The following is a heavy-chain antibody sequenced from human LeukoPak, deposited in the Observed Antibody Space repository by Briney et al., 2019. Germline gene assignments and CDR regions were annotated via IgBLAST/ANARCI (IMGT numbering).Heavy chain of an antibody. D-gene: IGHD3-10*01. J-gene: IGHJ5*02. V-gene: IGHV3-23*01. CDR1: GFTFSSYA. CDR3: AKAPQNLWFGEFYHWFDR. CDR2: ISGSGGST. Sequence: GGSLRLSCAASGFTFSSYAMNWVRQAPGKGLEWVSAISGSGGSTYYADSVKGRFTISRDNSKNTLYLQMNSLRAEDTAVYYCAKAPQNLWFGEFYHWFDRWGQGTLVTVSS.